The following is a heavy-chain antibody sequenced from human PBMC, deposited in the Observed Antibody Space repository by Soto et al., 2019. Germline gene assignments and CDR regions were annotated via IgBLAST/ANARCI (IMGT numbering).Heavy chain of an antibody. CDR2: ITASNGNT. Sequence: QVQLVQSGPEVKKPGASVKVSCKASGYTFTNYGITWVRQAPGQGLEWMGWITASNGNTNYAREIQGRLTLTRDTSTSSDYMELRSLRSDDTAVYYCARGASCSSASCYDNFHYGLAVWGQGTTVIVSS. J-gene: IGHJ6*02. V-gene: IGHV1-18*01. D-gene: IGHD2-2*01. CDR3: ARGASCSSASCYDNFHYGLAV. CDR1: GYTFTNYG.